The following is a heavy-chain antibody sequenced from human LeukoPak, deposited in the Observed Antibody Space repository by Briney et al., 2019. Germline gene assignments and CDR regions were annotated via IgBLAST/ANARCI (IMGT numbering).Heavy chain of an antibody. CDR3: ARGGGRHVEY. Sequence: GGSLRLSCAASGFTFSSYWMSWVRQAPGKGLEWVANIKEDGSEKNYVDSVKGRFTISRDNAKNSLYLQMNSLRAEDAAVYYCARGGGRHVEYWGQGNLVTVSS. D-gene: IGHD2/OR15-2a*01. CDR2: IKEDGSEK. J-gene: IGHJ4*02. V-gene: IGHV3-7*05. CDR1: GFTFSSYW.